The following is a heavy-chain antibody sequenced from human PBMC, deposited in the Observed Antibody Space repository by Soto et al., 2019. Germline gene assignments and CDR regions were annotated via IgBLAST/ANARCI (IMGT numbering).Heavy chain of an antibody. V-gene: IGHV3-66*01. J-gene: IGHJ4*02. CDR3: ARAHEGELYFDY. Sequence: EVQLVESGGGLVQPGGSLRLSCAASGFTVSRNYMSWVRQAPGKGLEWVSVIFSGGTTYYADSVKGRFTISRDNSKNTLYLQMNSLRGEDTAVYYWARAHEGELYFDYWGQGTLVTVSS. D-gene: IGHD1-7*01. CDR1: GFTVSRNY. CDR2: IFSGGTT.